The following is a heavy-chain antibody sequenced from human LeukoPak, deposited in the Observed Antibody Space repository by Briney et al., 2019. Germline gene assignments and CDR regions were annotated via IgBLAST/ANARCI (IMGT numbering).Heavy chain of an antibody. Sequence: SQTLPLTCTVSGGSISSGDYYWSWIRQPPGKGLEWIGYIYYSGSTYYNPSLKSRVTISVDTSKNQFSLKLSSVTAADTAVYYCARTQLYCSSTSCYVNWFDPWGQGTLVTVSS. CDR2: IYYSGST. CDR3: ARTQLYCSSTSCYVNWFDP. D-gene: IGHD2-2*01. V-gene: IGHV4-30-4*01. J-gene: IGHJ5*02. CDR1: GGSISSGDYY.